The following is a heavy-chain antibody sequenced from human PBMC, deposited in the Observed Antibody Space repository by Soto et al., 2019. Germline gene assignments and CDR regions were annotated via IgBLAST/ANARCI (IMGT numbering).Heavy chain of an antibody. V-gene: IGHV1-58*01. CDR3: GAPAWYSGYDSPQAYNY. CDR1: GFTFTSSA. CDR2: IVVGSGNT. J-gene: IGHJ4*02. D-gene: IGHD5-12*01. Sequence: SVKVSCKASGFTFTSSAVQWVRQARGQRLEWIGWIVVGSGNTSYAQKFQERVTITKDMSKSTAYMELSNLRSEDTAVYYCGAPAWYSGYDSPQAYNYWGQGTLVTVSS.